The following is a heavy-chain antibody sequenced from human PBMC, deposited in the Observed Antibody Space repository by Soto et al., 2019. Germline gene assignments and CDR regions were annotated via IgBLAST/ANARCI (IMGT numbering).Heavy chain of an antibody. CDR3: ASHDYGGTRV. D-gene: IGHD5-12*01. V-gene: IGHV3-21*01. CDR1: GFTGSNYS. J-gene: IGHJ4*02. CDR2: ISRSSSHM. Sequence: GGSLRLSCVASGFTGSNYSMNWIRQAPGKGLEWVSSISRSSSHMFYADSVRGRFTISRDNAKNSVYLEMNSLRAEDTAVYFWASHDYGGTRVCGQGTLVTGSA.